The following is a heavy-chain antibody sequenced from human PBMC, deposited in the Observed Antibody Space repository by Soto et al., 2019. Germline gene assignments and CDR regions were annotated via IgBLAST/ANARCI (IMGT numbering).Heavy chain of an antibody. D-gene: IGHD3-22*01. CDR3: ARDWSRFYDNSGLIWFY. Sequence: QIQLVQSGGEVKKPGASVKVSCKASGYTFRSYGISWVRQAPGQGLEWVGWISAYNGDTHYAPKFQDRITLTTETSTDTAYMEWRSLRLDDTVVYYCARDWSRFYDNSGLIWFYWGQGSLVTVSS. V-gene: IGHV1-18*04. J-gene: IGHJ4*02. CDR2: ISAYNGDT. CDR1: GYTFRSYG.